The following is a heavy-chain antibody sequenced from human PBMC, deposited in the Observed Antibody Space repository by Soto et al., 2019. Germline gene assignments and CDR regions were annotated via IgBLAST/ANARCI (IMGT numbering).Heavy chain of an antibody. CDR3: ARHRHPRGTVGATSPLDP. V-gene: IGHV3-53*01. CDR2: HYSGGST. J-gene: IGHJ5*02. Sequence: VGSLRLSCAISGFSVSSNYLSWVRQAPGKGLEWVSVHYSGGSTYYADSVQGRFTISRDKSNNTLYLQMRRVRAEDTAVYFCARHRHPRGTVGATSPLDPWGQGTQVTVSS. CDR1: GFSVSSNY. D-gene: IGHD1-26*01.